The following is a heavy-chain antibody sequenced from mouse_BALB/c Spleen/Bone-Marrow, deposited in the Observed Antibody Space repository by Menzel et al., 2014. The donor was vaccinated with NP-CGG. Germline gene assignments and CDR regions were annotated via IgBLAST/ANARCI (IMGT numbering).Heavy chain of an antibody. CDR1: GYTFTDHA. J-gene: IGHJ4*01. CDR2: ISGYYGDA. V-gene: IGHV1S137*01. CDR3: ARSGKVRNAMDY. Sequence: QVQLQQSGAKLVRPGVSVKISCKGSGYTFTDHAIHWVKRSHAKSLEWIGVISGYYGDAIYNQKFKGKATMTVDKSSSTAYMKLARLTSEDSAIYYCARSGKVRNAMDYWGQGTSVTVSS. D-gene: IGHD2-14*01.